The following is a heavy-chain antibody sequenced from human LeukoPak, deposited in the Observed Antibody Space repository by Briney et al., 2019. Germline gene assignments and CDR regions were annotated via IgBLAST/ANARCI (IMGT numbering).Heavy chain of an antibody. J-gene: IGHJ4*02. CDR3: ARGNYDSSGYFRRFDY. V-gene: IGHV1-18*01. Sequence: ASVKVSCKASGYTFTSYGISWVRQAPGQGLEWMGWISAYNGNTNYAQKLQGRVTMTTGTSTSTAYMELRSLRSDDTAVYYCARGNYDSSGYFRRFDYWGQGTLVTVSS. CDR2: ISAYNGNT. CDR1: GYTFTSYG. D-gene: IGHD3-22*01.